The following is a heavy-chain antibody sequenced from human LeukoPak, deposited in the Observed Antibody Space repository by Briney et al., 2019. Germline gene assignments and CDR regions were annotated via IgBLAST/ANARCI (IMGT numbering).Heavy chain of an antibody. Sequence: ASVKVSCKASGYTFTGYYMHWVRQAPGQGLEWMGWINPNSGGTNYAQKFQGRVTMTRDTSISTAYMELSGLRSDDTAVYYCAYERIAAPPSGWFDPWGQGTLVTVSS. CDR2: INPNSGGT. CDR3: AYERIAAPPSGWFDP. V-gene: IGHV1-2*02. D-gene: IGHD6-13*01. CDR1: GYTFTGYY. J-gene: IGHJ5*02.